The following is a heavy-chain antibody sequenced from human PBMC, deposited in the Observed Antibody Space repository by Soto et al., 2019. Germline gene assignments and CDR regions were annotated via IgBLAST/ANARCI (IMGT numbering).Heavy chain of an antibody. V-gene: IGHV1-69*06. J-gene: IGHJ5*02. CDR2: IIPIFGAA. Sequence: QVQLVQSGDEVKKPGSSVKVSCKASGGIFSTYGISWVRQAPGQGLEWMGGIIPIFGAANYAQKFQGRVTITAEKSTSTAYMELSSLRSDDTAVYYCAREETKIFRVVIINWFDPWGQGTLVTVSS. CDR3: AREETKIFRVVIINWFDP. D-gene: IGHD3-3*01. CDR1: GGIFSTYG.